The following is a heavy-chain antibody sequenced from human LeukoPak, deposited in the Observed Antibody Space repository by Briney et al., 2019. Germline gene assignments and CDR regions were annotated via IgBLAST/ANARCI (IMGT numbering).Heavy chain of an antibody. CDR1: GGTFSSYA. Sequence: SVKVSCKASGGTFSSYAISWVRQAPGQGLEWMGGIIPIFGTANYAQKFQGRVTITADESTSTAYMELSSLRSEDTAVYYCARGVGGIAAAGEPFDYWGQGTLVTVSS. CDR3: ARGVGGIAAAGEPFDY. J-gene: IGHJ4*02. V-gene: IGHV1-69*13. CDR2: IIPIFGTA. D-gene: IGHD6-13*01.